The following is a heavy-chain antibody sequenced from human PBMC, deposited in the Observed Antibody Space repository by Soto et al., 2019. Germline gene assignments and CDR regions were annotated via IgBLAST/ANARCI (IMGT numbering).Heavy chain of an antibody. CDR1: GYSISSGYY. V-gene: IGHV4-38-2*02. D-gene: IGHD3-9*01. CDR3: ARDASLRYFDWLLSFDY. J-gene: IGHJ4*02. CDR2: IYHSGST. Sequence: SETLSLTCAVSGYSISSGYYWGFIRQPPGKGLEWIGSIYHSGSTYYNPSLKSRVTISVDTSKNQFSLKLSSVTAADTAVYYCARDASLRYFDWLLSFDYWGQGTLVTVSS.